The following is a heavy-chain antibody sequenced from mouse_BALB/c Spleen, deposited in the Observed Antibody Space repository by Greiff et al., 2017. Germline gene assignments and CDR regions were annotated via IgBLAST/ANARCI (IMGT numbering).Heavy chain of an antibody. Sequence: EVKLMESGPGLVKPSQSLSLTCSVTGYSITSGYYWNWIRQFPGNKLEWMGYISYDGSNNYNPSLKNRISITRDTSKNQFFLKLNSVTTEDTATYYCASPPYYGSKEGFAYWGQGTLVTVSA. D-gene: IGHD1-1*01. J-gene: IGHJ3*01. V-gene: IGHV3-6*02. CDR1: GYSITSGYY. CDR3: ASPPYYGSKEGFAY. CDR2: ISYDGSN.